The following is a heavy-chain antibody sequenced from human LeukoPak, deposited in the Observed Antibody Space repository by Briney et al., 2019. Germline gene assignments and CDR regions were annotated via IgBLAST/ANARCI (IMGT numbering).Heavy chain of an antibody. J-gene: IGHJ4*02. V-gene: IGHV3-30*02. Sequence: GESLKISCATSGFTFSSYGMHWVRQAPGMGLEWVAFMRLDETTKYYADSVKGRFTISRDNSKNTLYLQMNSLRAEDTAVYYCAKDWSDEGGDYWGQGTLVTVSS. CDR3: AKDWSDEGGDY. CDR1: GFTFSSYG. CDR2: MRLDETTK.